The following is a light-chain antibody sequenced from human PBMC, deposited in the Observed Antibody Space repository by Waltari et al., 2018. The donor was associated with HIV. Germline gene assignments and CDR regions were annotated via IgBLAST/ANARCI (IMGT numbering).Light chain of an antibody. CDR2: EVT. J-gene: IGLJ1*01. Sequence: SALTQPASVSESPGQSITISCTGTSSNVGRDDLFSWYQQHPGEAPKLIIYEVTKRPSGVSNRFSGSKSGNTASLTSSGLQAEDEADYYCCSCPRSGIRYVFGTGTKVTVL. V-gene: IGLV2-23*02. CDR1: SSNVGRDDL. CDR3: CSCPRSGIRYV.